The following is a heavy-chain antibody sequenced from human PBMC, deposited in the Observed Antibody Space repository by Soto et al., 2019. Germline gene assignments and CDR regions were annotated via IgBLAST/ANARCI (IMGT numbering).Heavy chain of an antibody. CDR3: ARDLMTPYYYYGMDV. J-gene: IGHJ6*02. CDR2: ISSSSSYI. V-gene: IGHV3-21*01. CDR1: GFTFSSYS. D-gene: IGHD3-16*01. Sequence: EVQLVESGGGLVKPGGSLRLSCAASGFTFSSYSMNWVRQAPGKGLEWDSSISSSSSYIYYADSVKGRFTISRDNAKNSLYLQMNSLRAEDTAVYYCARDLMTPYYYYGMDVWGQGTTVTVSS.